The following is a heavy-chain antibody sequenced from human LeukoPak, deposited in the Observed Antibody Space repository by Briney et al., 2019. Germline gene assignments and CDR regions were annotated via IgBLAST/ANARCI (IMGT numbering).Heavy chain of an antibody. CDR1: GFTFDDYA. Sequence: PGGSLRLSCAASGFTFDDYAMHWVRQAPGKGLEGVSGISWNSGSIGYADSVKGRFTISRDNGKKSLYLQMNSLRAEDTALYYCAKADTAYDYVWGSYRYYFDYWGQGTLVTVSS. J-gene: IGHJ4*02. CDR2: ISWNSGSI. CDR3: AKADTAYDYVWGSYRYYFDY. D-gene: IGHD3-16*02. V-gene: IGHV3-9*01.